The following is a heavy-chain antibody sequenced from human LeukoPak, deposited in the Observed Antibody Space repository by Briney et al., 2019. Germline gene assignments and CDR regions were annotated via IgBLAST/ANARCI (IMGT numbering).Heavy chain of an antibody. Sequence: ASVKVSCKASGYTFTGYYIHWVRQAPGQGLEWMGWINPNSGGTNYAQKFQGRVTMTRDTSISTAYMELSRLTSDDAAVYYCARDGYCGGDCPLDYWGQGTLVTVSS. V-gene: IGHV1-2*02. J-gene: IGHJ4*02. CDR3: ARDGYCGGDCPLDY. CDR1: GYTFTGYY. CDR2: INPNSGGT. D-gene: IGHD2-21*01.